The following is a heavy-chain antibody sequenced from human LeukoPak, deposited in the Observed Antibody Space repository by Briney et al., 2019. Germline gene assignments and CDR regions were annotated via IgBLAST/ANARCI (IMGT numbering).Heavy chain of an antibody. J-gene: IGHJ4*02. CDR1: GFTSGIYW. CDR3: ARLHSSWYDY. V-gene: IGHV3-7*01. D-gene: IGHD6-13*01. CDR2: IKQDGSEK. Sequence: GGSLRLSCAASGFTSGIYWMSWVRQAPGKGLEWVANIKQDGSEKYYVDSVKGRFTISRDNAKNSLYLQMSSLRAEDTAVYYCARLHSSWYDYWGQGTLVTVSS.